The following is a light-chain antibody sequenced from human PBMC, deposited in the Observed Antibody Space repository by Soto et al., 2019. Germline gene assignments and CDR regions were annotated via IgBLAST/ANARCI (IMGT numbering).Light chain of an antibody. Sequence: SSELTQPPSVSVAPEKTARLTCGGDNIGSKRVHWYRQKPGQAPVLVIYYDSDRPSGIPERFSGSNSGNTATLTINRVEAGDEADYYCQGWDITTDHYVFGTGTKVTVL. V-gene: IGLV3-21*04. CDR2: YDS. J-gene: IGLJ1*01. CDR3: QGWDITTDHYV. CDR1: NIGSKR.